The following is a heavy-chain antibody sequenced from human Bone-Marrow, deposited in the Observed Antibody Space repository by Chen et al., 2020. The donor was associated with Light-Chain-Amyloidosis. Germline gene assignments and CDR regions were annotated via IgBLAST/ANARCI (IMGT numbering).Heavy chain of an antibody. V-gene: IGHV3-23*01. D-gene: IGHD3-9*01. CDR2: ISGSGGSR. J-gene: IGHJ3*02. CDR3: AKDISYDDILPGYPADAFDI. Sequence: LVQPGGSLRLSCAASGFAFSSYAMSWVRQAPGKGLEWVSTISGSGGSRYYGDSVKGRLTISRDNSKNALFLQMNSLRAEDTAVYYCAKDISYDDILPGYPADAFDIWGQGTMVTVSS. CDR1: GFAFSSYA.